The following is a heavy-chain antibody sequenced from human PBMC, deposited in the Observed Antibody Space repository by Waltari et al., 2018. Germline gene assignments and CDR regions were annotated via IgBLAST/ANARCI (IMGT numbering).Heavy chain of an antibody. V-gene: IGHV1-69*01. Sequence: QVQLVQSGAEVKKPGSSVKVSCKASGGTFNHYAISCLRQAPGQGLEWMGGIIPFLHTSNYAQKFQGRFTITADGSTSTAYMELSGLRSEDTAVYFCARVGGSYLGVDYFYYNMDVWGQGTSVTVSS. CDR1: GGTFNHYA. CDR3: ARVGGSYLGVDYFYYNMDV. D-gene: IGHD1-26*01. CDR2: IIPFLHTS. J-gene: IGHJ6*02.